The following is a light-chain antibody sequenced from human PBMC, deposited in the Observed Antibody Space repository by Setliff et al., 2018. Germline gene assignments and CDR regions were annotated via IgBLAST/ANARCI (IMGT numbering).Light chain of an antibody. J-gene: IGLJ1*01. CDR3: SSFTGMSTRV. CDR2: QVN. V-gene: IGLV2-14*03. Sequence: QSALTQPASVSGSPGQSITISCTGTSTDIGGYNYVSWFQQHPGNVPKLIIYQVNNRPSGVSHRFSGSKSGSTAYLTISGLQDEDEADYYCSSFTGMSTRVFGTGTRSPS. CDR1: STDIGGYNY.